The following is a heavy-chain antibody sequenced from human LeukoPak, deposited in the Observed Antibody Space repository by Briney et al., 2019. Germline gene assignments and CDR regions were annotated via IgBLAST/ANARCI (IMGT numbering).Heavy chain of an antibody. J-gene: IGHJ4*02. D-gene: IGHD6-13*01. CDR1: GFTFSTFS. V-gene: IGHV3-23*01. Sequence: QPGGSLRLSCAASGFTFSTFSMTWVRQAPGMGLEWVSTITASGTNTYYADSVKGRFTIPRDNSKNTLYLQMNSLRAEDTTVYYCARPADSSSSHHGRGQGTLVTVSS. CDR2: ITASGTNT. CDR3: ARPADSSSSHHG.